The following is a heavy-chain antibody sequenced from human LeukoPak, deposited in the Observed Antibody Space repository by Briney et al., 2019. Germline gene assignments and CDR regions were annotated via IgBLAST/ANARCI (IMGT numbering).Heavy chain of an antibody. D-gene: IGHD5-18*01. V-gene: IGHV1-69*01. CDR3: ARYGYSYGQDDFDY. J-gene: IGHJ4*02. CDR2: IIPIFGTA. Sequence: SVKVSCKASGGTFSSYAISWVRQAPEQGLEWMGGIIPIFGTANYAQKFQGRVTITADESTSTAYMELSSLRSEDTAVYYCARYGYSYGQDDFDYWGQGTLVTVSS. CDR1: GGTFSSYA.